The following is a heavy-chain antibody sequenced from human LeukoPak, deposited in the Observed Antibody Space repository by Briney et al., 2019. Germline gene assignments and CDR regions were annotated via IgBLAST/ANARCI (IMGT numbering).Heavy chain of an antibody. J-gene: IGHJ5*02. D-gene: IGHD6-19*01. Sequence: GRSLRLSCAASGFTFDDYAMHWVRQAPGKGLEWVSGISWNSGSIGYADSVKGRFTISRDNAKNSLYLQVNSLRAEDTALYYCAKDKGGWPAGWFDPWGQGTLVTVSS. CDR2: ISWNSGSI. CDR3: AKDKGGWPAGWFDP. V-gene: IGHV3-9*01. CDR1: GFTFDDYA.